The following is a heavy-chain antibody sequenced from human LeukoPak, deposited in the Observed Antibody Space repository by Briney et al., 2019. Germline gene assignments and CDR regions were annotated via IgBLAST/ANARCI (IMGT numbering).Heavy chain of an antibody. J-gene: IGHJ5*02. Sequence: PSETLSLTCTVSGGSISSYYWSWIRQPPGKGLEWIGYIYYSGSTNYNPSLKSRVTISVDTSKNQFSLKLSSVTAADTAVYYCARTLRSEWPRPGVPNWFDPWGQGTQVTVSS. CDR3: ARTLRSEWPRPGVPNWFDP. D-gene: IGHD5-12*01. CDR1: GGSISSYY. CDR2: IYYSGST. V-gene: IGHV4-59*01.